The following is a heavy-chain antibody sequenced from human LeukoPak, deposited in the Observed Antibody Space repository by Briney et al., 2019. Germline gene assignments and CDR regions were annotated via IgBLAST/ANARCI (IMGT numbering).Heavy chain of an antibody. CDR3: ARGRIGGPKAPFDY. CDR2: IYDSGST. CDR1: GGSLSNHY. Sequence: SESLSLTCTVSGGSLSNHYWSWIRQPPGKGLEWIGHIYDSGSTTYNPSLTSRVTMSVDTSKNQFSLNLSSVTAADTAVYYCARGRIGGPKAPFDYWGQGTLVTVSS. V-gene: IGHV4-59*11. J-gene: IGHJ4*02. D-gene: IGHD3-16*01.